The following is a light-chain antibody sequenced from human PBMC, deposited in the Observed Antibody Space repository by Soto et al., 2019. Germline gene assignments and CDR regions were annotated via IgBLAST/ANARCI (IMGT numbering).Light chain of an antibody. J-gene: IGKJ1*01. CDR1: QSVLYSSNNKNY. V-gene: IGKV4-1*01. CDR3: QQYYSNPQT. Sequence: DIVMTQSPDSLAVSLGERATINCRSSQSVLYSSNNKNYLAWFQQKPGQPPKLLIYWASTRESGVPDRFSGSGSGTDFTLTISSLQAEDVAAYYCQQYYSNPQTFGQGTKVEIK. CDR2: WAS.